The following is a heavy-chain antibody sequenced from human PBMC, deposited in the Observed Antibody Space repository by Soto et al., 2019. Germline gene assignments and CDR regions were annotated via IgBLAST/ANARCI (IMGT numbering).Heavy chain of an antibody. CDR2: INHDGTEK. J-gene: IGHJ4*02. V-gene: IGHV3-7*04. CDR3: ARAYVVRGPISGDY. CDR1: GFTFSSAW. D-gene: IGHD3-10*01. Sequence: EVQVVESGGGLVQPGGSLRLSCAASGFTFSSAWMSWVRQAPGRGLEWVANINHDGTEKYYVDSVKARFTISRDNAKNSLYLQMNSLRAGDTAVYYCARAYVVRGPISGDYWGQGTLVTVSS.